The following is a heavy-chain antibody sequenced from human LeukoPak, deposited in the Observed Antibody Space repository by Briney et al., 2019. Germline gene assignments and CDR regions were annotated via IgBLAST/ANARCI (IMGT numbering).Heavy chain of an antibody. CDR2: IYYSGST. Sequence: SETLSLTCTVSGGSISSYYGSWIRQPPGKGLEGIGYIYYSGSTKYNPSLKSRVTISVDTSKNQFSLKVTSVTAADTAVHYCARQENGSGSYLSYFDYWGQGTPVTVSS. D-gene: IGHD3-10*01. J-gene: IGHJ4*02. CDR3: ARQENGSGSYLSYFDY. V-gene: IGHV4-59*08. CDR1: GGSISSYY.